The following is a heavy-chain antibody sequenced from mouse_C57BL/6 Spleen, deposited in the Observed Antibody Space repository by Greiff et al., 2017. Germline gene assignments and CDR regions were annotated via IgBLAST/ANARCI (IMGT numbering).Heavy chain of an antibody. D-gene: IGHD2-4*01. V-gene: IGHV1-43*01. CDR3: ARGDYDYGWFAY. CDR2: INPSTGGT. J-gene: IGHJ3*01. CDR1: GYSFTGYY. Sequence: VHVKQSGPELVKPGASVKISCKASGYSFTGYYMHWVKQSSEKSLEWIGEINPSTGGTSYNQKFKGKATLTVDKSSSTAYMQLKSLTSEDSAVYYCARGDYDYGWFAYWGQGTMVTVSA.